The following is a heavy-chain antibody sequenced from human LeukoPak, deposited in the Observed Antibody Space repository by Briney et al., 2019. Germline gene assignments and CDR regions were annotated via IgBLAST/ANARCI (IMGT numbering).Heavy chain of an antibody. Sequence: TGGSLRLSCAASGFTFSAYIIHWVRQAPGKGLEWVALISSGEINKNYVDSVKGRFTISRDNSKNTLFLQMNSLRAENTAVYYCARDKGIGRYGMDVWGQGTTVTVSS. CDR2: ISSGEINK. D-gene: IGHD1-1*01. CDR1: GFTFSAYI. J-gene: IGHJ6*02. CDR3: ARDKGIGRYGMDV. V-gene: IGHV3-30-3*01.